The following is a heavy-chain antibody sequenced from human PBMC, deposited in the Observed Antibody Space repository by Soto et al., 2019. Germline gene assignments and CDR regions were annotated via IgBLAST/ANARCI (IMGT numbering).Heavy chain of an antibody. V-gene: IGHV1-69*12. J-gene: IGHJ2*01. CDR2: IIPIFGTA. CDR3: ARGNHRWLQLWYFDL. CDR1: GGTFSSYT. Sequence: QVQLVQSGAEVKKPGSSVTVSCKASGGTFSSYTIRWVRQAPGQGLEWMGGIIPIFGTANYAQKVQGRVTITADESTSTAYMELSSLRSEDTAVYYCARGNHRWLQLWYFDLWGRGTLVTVSS. D-gene: IGHD5-12*01.